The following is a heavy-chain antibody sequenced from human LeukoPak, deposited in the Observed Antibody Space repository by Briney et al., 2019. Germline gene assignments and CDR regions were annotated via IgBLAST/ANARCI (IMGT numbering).Heavy chain of an antibody. J-gene: IGHJ4*02. V-gene: IGHV4-39*01. CDR3: ARVIYGSGIQYYFDY. CDR1: GGSISSSSYY. Sequence: SETLSLTCTVSGGSISSSSYYWGWIRQPPGKGLEWIGSIYYSGSTYYNPSLKSRVTISVDTSKNQFSLKLSSVNAADYAVYDCARVIYGSGIQYYFDYWGQGTLVTVSS. CDR2: IYYSGST. D-gene: IGHD3-10*01.